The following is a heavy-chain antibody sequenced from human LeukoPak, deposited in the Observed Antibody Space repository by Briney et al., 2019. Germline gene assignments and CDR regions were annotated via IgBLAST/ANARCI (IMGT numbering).Heavy chain of an antibody. Sequence: GASVTLSFTASGYTFTIHGINWVRQAPGQGLGWMGWISPYNGNTNYSQTFQRRLNMTTDTYTTTAHLELRSLRSDDAAVYYGARDKDYDTSGRYWGQGTLVSVSS. CDR3: ARDKDYDTSGRY. CDR1: GYTFTIHG. CDR2: ISPYNGNT. V-gene: IGHV1-18*01. J-gene: IGHJ4*02. D-gene: IGHD3-22*01.